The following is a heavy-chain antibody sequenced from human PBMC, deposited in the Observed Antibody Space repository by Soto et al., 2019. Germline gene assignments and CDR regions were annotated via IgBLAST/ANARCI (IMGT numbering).Heavy chain of an antibody. CDR1: KFLFSSYA. Sequence: ESGGGLVQPGGSLTLSCAASKFLFSSYAMTWVRQAPGKGLEWVSLISGSGGSANYVDSVKGRFTISRDNSNNTLYLQMNSLRVEDTAVYYCAKGRPPFDLWGRGTLVTVSS. CDR3: AKGRPPFDL. CDR2: ISGSGGSA. J-gene: IGHJ2*01. V-gene: IGHV3-23*01.